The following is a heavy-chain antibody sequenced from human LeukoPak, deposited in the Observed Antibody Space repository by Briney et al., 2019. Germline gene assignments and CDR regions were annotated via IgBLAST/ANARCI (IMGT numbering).Heavy chain of an antibody. CDR2: INPDGSTT. V-gene: IGHV3-74*01. D-gene: IGHD3-10*01. CDR3: ARVRVGAYDFEY. J-gene: IGHJ4*02. CDR1: GFTLSSYW. Sequence: PGGSLTLSCAASGFTLSSYWMHWVRQRPGKGLVWVSRINPDGSTTTYAASVKGRFTISRDNAKNTLYLQMNSLRAEDTAVYYCARVRVGAYDFEYWGQGTLVTVSS.